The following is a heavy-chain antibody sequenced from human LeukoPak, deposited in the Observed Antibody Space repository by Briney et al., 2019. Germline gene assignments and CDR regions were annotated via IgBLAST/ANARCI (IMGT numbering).Heavy chain of an antibody. CDR2: ISSNGGST. V-gene: IGHV3-64*01. D-gene: IGHD3-16*01. Sequence: GGSLRLSCAASGFTFSSYAMHWVRQAPGKGLEYVSAISSNGGSTYYANSVKGRFTISRDNSKNTLYLQMGSLRAEDMAVYYCARLGGPRKENYYYYYMDVWGKGTTVTISS. CDR3: ARLGGPRKENYYYYYMDV. CDR1: GFTFSSYA. J-gene: IGHJ6*03.